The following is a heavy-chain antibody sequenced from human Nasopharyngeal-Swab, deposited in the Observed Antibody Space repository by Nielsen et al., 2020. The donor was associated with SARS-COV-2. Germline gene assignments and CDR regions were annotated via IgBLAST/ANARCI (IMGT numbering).Heavy chain of an antibody. V-gene: IGHV4-39*01. Sequence: RQAPGKGLEWIGSIYYSGATYYSPSLKSRLTISVDTSQNQFSLTVSSMTASDTAVYYCVRDNYYHYYMDVWGQGTTVTVSS. J-gene: IGHJ6*03. CDR3: VRDNYYHYYMDV. D-gene: IGHD2-15*01. CDR2: IYYSGAT.